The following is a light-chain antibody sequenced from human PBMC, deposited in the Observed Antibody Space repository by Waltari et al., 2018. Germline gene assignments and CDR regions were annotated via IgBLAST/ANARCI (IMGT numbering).Light chain of an antibody. CDR2: DVR. CDR1: SSDVGTYNY. CDR3: SAYTRSITYVM. V-gene: IGLV2-14*03. J-gene: IGLJ3*02. Sequence: QSALPQPASVSGSPGQSITISCTGTSSDVGTYNYVSCYQLHPGKSPKLILYDVRQRPSGVSSRFSGSKSGNTASLAISGLQAEDEADYYCSAYTRSITYVMFGGGTKLTVL.